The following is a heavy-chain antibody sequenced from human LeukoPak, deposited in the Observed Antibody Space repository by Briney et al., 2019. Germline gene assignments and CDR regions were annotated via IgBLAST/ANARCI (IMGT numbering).Heavy chain of an antibody. CDR2: ISYDGTNK. V-gene: IGHV3-30-3*01. CDR1: GFTFSRYA. CDR3: ARAERDAGVFDY. Sequence: GGSLRLSCVASGFTFSRYAMHWVRQAPGKGLEWVTFISYDGTNKYYADSVKGRFTISRDNSKNTLYLQMNSLRVEDTAVYYCARAERDAGVFDYWGQGTLVTVSS. J-gene: IGHJ4*02. D-gene: IGHD5-24*01.